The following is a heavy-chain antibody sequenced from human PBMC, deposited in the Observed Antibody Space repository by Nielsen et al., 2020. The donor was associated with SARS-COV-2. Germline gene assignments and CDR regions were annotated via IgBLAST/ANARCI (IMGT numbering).Heavy chain of an antibody. J-gene: IGHJ6*02. D-gene: IGHD3-10*01. CDR3: AQRRGVFMITRGGGGALDV. Sequence: GGSLRLSCAASGFTFNNYGFYWVRQAPGKGLEWVASISYEGSKKYYADSLEGRFTISTDFSSHTLSLQMNSLRVDDTAISFCAQRRGVFMITRGGGGALDVWGQGTTVTVSS. V-gene: IGHV3-30*03. CDR1: GFTFNNYG. CDR2: ISYEGSKK.